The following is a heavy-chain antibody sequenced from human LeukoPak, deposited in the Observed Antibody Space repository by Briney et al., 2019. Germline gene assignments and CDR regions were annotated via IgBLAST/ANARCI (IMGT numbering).Heavy chain of an antibody. J-gene: IGHJ4*02. CDR2: ISYDGSNK. D-gene: IGHD6-13*01. V-gene: IGHV3-30-3*01. CDR1: GFTFSSYA. Sequence: PGRSLRLSCAASGFTFSSYAMHWVRQAPGKGLEWVAVISYDGSNKYYADSVKGRFTISRDNSKNTLYLQMNSLRAEDTAVYYSARASSSSFPLDYWGQGTLVTVSS. CDR3: ARASSSSFPLDY.